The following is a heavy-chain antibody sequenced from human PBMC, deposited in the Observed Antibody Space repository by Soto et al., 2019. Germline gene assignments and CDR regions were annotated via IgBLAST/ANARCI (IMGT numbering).Heavy chain of an antibody. V-gene: IGHV4-31*03. Sequence: LSLTCTVSGGSISSGGYYWSWIRQHPGKGLEWIGYIYYSGSTYYNPSLKSRVTISVDTSKNQFSLKLSSVTAADTAVYYCERTLYDFWSGPNSSNWFDPWGQGTLVTVSS. CDR3: ERTLYDFWSGPNSSNWFDP. J-gene: IGHJ5*02. CDR2: IYYSGST. D-gene: IGHD3-3*01. CDR1: GGSISSGGYY.